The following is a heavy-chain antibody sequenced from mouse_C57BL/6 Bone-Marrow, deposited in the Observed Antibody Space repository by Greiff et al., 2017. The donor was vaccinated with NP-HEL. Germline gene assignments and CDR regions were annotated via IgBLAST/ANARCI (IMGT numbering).Heavy chain of an antibody. CDR3: ARMMFYAMGY. V-gene: IGHV2-2*01. D-gene: IGHD2-3*01. J-gene: IGHJ4*01. CDR1: GFSLTSYG. CDR2: IWSGGST. Sequence: VQLQQSGPGLVQPSQSLSITCTVSGFSLTSYGVHWVRQSPGKGLEWLGVIWSGGSTDYNAAFISRLSISKDNSKSQVFFKMNSIQADDTAICYCARMMFYAMGYWGQGTSVTVTS.